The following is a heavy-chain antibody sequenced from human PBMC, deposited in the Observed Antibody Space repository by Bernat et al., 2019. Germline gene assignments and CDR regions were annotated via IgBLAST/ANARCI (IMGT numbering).Heavy chain of an antibody. CDR2: ISSSSSSYI. CDR1: GFTFSSYS. V-gene: IGHV3-21*01. D-gene: IGHD3-10*01. J-gene: IGHJ6*02. Sequence: EVQLVESGGGLVKPGGSLRLSCAASGFTFSSYSMNWVRQAPGKGLEWVSSISSSSSSYIYYADSVKGRFTISRDNAKNSLYLQMNSLRAEDTAVYYCARDGWFGELSSVGDVWGQGTTVTVSS. CDR3: ARDGWFGELSSVGDV.